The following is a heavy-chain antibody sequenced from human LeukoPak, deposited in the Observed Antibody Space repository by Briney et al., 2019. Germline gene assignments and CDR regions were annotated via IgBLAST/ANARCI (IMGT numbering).Heavy chain of an antibody. J-gene: IGHJ3*02. D-gene: IGHD2-21*01. CDR1: GFTFSDYP. V-gene: IGHV3-48*02. Sequence: GGSLRLSCAASGFTFSDYPMNWVRQAPGKGLEWISNIRTNIENTMFYADSVKGRFTISRDDAKNSLSLQMNSLRDEDTAVYYCVRDHIYAFDIWSRGTTVTVSS. CDR3: VRDHIYAFDI. CDR2: IRTNIENTM.